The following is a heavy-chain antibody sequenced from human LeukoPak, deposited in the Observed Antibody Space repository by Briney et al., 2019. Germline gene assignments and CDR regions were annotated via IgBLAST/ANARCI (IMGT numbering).Heavy chain of an antibody. V-gene: IGHV3-7*01. D-gene: IGHD6-13*01. Sequence: GGSLRLSCAASGFPFTNYWMIWFRQAPGKGLEWVATIKQDGSEKYYVDSVKGRFTISRDNAKNSLYLQMNSLRVEDTAVYYCAPGGSIWCPRPLYWGQGTLVTVSS. CDR2: IKQDGSEK. J-gene: IGHJ4*02. CDR1: GFPFTNYW. CDR3: APGGSIWCPRPLY.